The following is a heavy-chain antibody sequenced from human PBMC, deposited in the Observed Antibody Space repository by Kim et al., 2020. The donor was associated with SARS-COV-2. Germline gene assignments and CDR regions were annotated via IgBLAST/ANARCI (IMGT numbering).Heavy chain of an antibody. CDR1: GGSFSGYY. D-gene: IGHD2-15*01. Sequence: SETLSLTCAVYGGSFSGYYWSWIRQPPGKGLEWIGEINHSGSTNYNPSLKSRVTISVDTSKNQFSLKLSSVTAADTAVYYCASGLGYCSGGSCYAYYFD. CDR3: ASGLGYCSGGSCYAYYFD. CDR2: INHSGST. J-gene: IGHJ4*01. V-gene: IGHV4-34*01.